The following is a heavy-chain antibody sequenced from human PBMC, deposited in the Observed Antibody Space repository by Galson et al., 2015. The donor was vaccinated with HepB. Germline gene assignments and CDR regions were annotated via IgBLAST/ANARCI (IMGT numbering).Heavy chain of an antibody. CDR2: IIPIFGTA. V-gene: IGHV1-69*13. J-gene: IGHJ4*02. Sequence: SVKVSCKASGGTFSSYAISWVRQAPGQGLEWMGGIIPIFGTASYTQKFQGRVTITADESTSTAYMELSSLRSEDTAVYYCARSSSYDSTGYYYDYWGQGTLVTVSS. CDR1: GGTFSSYA. CDR3: ARSSSYDSTGYYYDY. D-gene: IGHD3-22*01.